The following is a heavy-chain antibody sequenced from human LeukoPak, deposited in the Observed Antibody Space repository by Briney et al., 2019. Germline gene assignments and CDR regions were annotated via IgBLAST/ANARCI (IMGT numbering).Heavy chain of an antibody. D-gene: IGHD6-19*01. V-gene: IGHV4-39*01. CDR2: IYYSGST. CDR3: ARHVKGRIAVPLNWFDP. CDR1: GVSISCSSYY. Sequence: SETLSLTCTVSGVSISCSSYYWVWIRQPPGKGLEWIGSIYYSGSTYYNPSLKSRVTISVDTSKNQFSLKLSSVTAADTAVYYCARHVKGRIAVPLNWFDPSGQGTLVTVSS. J-gene: IGHJ5*02.